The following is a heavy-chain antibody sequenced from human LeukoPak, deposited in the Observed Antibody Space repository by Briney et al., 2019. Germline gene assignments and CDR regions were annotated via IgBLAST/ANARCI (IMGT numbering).Heavy chain of an antibody. CDR2: ISSSSSTI. D-gene: IGHD3-9*01. Sequence: GGSLRLSCAASGFTFSSYSMNWVRQAPGKGLEWVSYISSSSSTIYYADSVKGRFTISRDNAKNSLYLQMNSLRAEDTAVYYCARGLYYDRHFDWLLNWGQGTLVTVSS. J-gene: IGHJ4*02. CDR1: GFTFSSYS. V-gene: IGHV3-48*01. CDR3: ARGLYYDRHFDWLLN.